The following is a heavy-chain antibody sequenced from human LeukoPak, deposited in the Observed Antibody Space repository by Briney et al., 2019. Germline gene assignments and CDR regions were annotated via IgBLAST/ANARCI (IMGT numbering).Heavy chain of an antibody. J-gene: IGHJ1*01. CDR1: GFTVSSNY. D-gene: IGHD6-13*01. Sequence: GGSLRLSCAASGFTVSSNYMSCVRQAPGKGLEWVSVIYIGGSTYYADSVKGRFTISRDNSKNTLYLQMNSLRAEDTAVYYCARGPSSSPGGPEYFQHWGQGTLVTVSS. V-gene: IGHV3-53*01. CDR2: IYIGGST. CDR3: ARGPSSSPGGPEYFQH.